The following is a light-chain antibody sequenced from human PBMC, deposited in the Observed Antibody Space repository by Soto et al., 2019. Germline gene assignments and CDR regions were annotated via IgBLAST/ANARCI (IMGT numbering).Light chain of an antibody. CDR1: SSDVGAYNF. Sequence: QSALAQPHSASGSPGQSVTISCTGTSSDVGAYNFVSWYQQLPGKAPKLMIYEVTKRPSGVPDRFSGSKSGNTASLTVSGLQAEDEADYYCSSYAGSITIYVFGTGTKVTVL. V-gene: IGLV2-8*01. CDR3: SSYAGSITIYV. J-gene: IGLJ1*01. CDR2: EVT.